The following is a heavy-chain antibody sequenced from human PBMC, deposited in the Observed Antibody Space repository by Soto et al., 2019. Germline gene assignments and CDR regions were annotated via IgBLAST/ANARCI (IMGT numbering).Heavy chain of an antibody. Sequence: WASVKVSCKASGGTFSSYAISWVRQAPGQGLEWMGGIIPIFGTANYAQKFQGRVTITADESTSTAYMELSSLRSEDTAVYYCATYSGSYYYYGMDVWGQGTTVTVSS. CDR1: GGTFSSYA. J-gene: IGHJ6*02. CDR2: IIPIFGTA. D-gene: IGHD1-26*01. CDR3: ATYSGSYYYYGMDV. V-gene: IGHV1-69*13.